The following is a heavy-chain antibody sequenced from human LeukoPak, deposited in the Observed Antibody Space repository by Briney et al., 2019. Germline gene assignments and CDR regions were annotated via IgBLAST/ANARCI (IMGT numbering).Heavy chain of an antibody. V-gene: IGHV4-39*07. D-gene: IGHD3-9*01. CDR3: ARDLTAYYDILTLPPQTDY. Sequence: SETLSLTCTVSGGSISSSSYYWGWIRQPPGKGLEWIGSIYYSGSTYYNPSLKGRVTISVDTSKNQFSLKLSSVTAADTAVYYCARDLTAYYDILTLPPQTDYWGQGTLVTVSS. J-gene: IGHJ4*02. CDR1: GGSISSSSYY. CDR2: IYYSGST.